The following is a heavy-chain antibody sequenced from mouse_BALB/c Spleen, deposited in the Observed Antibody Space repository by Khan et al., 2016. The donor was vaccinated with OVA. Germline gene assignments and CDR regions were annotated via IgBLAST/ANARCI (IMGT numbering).Heavy chain of an antibody. CDR3: TRDGYSPWFAY. D-gene: IGHD2-3*01. J-gene: IGHJ3*01. V-gene: IGHV14-1*02. CDR1: GFNIKDYY. CDR2: IVPENGNT. Sequence: LQSGAELVRPGALVKLSCKASGFNIKDYYIHWVKQRPAQGLEWFGGIVPENGNTIYDPKFQGKASITADTSSNPAYLQLSSLTSEDTAVYYCTRDGYSPWFAYWGQGTLVTVSA.